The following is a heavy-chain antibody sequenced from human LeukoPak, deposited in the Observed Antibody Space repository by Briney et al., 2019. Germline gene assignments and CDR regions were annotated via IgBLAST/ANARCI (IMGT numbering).Heavy chain of an antibody. V-gene: IGHV3-21*06. J-gene: IGHJ4*02. CDR2: ISSSSSNI. Sequence: GGSLRLACAASGFTLSSYSMNWVGQAPGKGLEWVASISSSSSNIYYADSVKGRFTISRDNARNSLDLHMSSLGAEDTAVYYCAREGDGSRYYFDYWGQGILVTVSS. CDR1: GFTLSSYS. CDR3: AREGDGSRYYFDY. D-gene: IGHD2-21*01.